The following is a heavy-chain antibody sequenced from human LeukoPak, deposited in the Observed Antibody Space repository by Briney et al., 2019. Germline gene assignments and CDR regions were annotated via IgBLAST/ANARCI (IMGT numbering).Heavy chain of an antibody. CDR3: ARDRSTAAGGAFDY. V-gene: IGHV3-30*04. D-gene: IGHD6-13*01. CDR2: ISYDGSNK. J-gene: IGHJ4*02. Sequence: PGGSLRLSCAASGFTFSSYAMHWVRQAPGKGLEWVAVISYDGSNKYYADSVKGRFTISRDNSKNTLYLQMNSLRAEDTAVYYCARDRSTAAGGAFDYWGQGTLVTVSS. CDR1: GFTFSSYA.